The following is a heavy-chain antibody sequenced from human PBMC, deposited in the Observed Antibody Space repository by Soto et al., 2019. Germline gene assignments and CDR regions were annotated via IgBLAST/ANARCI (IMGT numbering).Heavy chain of an antibody. CDR3: AKDWGLTISIEYFFES. V-gene: IGHV3-30*18. D-gene: IGHD3-16*01. Sequence: LRLSCAASGFTFNNYGMHWVRQAPGNVLEWVAVISFDGRNKYYADSVKGRFSISRDSSKNTLYLQMNSLRPEDTAVYYCAKDWGLTISIEYFFESWGQGALVNVSS. CDR2: ISFDGRNK. CDR1: GFTFNNYG. J-gene: IGHJ4*02.